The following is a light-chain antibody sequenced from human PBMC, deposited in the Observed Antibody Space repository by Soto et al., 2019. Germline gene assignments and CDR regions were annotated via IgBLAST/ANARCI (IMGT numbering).Light chain of an antibody. CDR3: SSYRSSTTAHVI. J-gene: IGLJ2*01. CDR2: EVT. V-gene: IGLV2-14*01. Sequence: QSALTQPASVSGSPGQSITISCTGTSSDVGGYNYVSWYQQHPGTAPKLIIFEVTNRPSGVSNRFSGSKSGNTASLTISGLQAEDEANYYCSSYRSSTTAHVIFGGGTKVTVL. CDR1: SSDVGGYNY.